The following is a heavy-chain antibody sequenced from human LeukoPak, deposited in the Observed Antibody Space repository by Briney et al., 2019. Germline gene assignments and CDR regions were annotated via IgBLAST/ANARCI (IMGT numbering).Heavy chain of an antibody. V-gene: IGHV3-20*04. Sequence: PGGSLRLSCAASGFTFDDYGMSWVRQAPGKGLEWVSGINWNGGSTGYADSVKGRFTISRDNAKNSLYLQMNSLRAEDTAVYYCAKGALASYYFDYWGQGTLVTVSS. J-gene: IGHJ4*02. CDR2: INWNGGST. CDR3: AKGALASYYFDY. D-gene: IGHD6-13*01. CDR1: GFTFDDYG.